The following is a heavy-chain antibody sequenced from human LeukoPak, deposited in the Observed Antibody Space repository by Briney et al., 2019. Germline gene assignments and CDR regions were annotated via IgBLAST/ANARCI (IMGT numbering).Heavy chain of an antibody. CDR2: VYTSGTT. CDR3: TRGGNIFWSGNYDYFDF. Sequence: SETLSLTCNVSGGSIHNYYWHWIRQPAGKGLEWVGRVYTSGTTIYNPSLKSRVTMSADASKNLLSLIVTSVSAADTAVYYCTRGGNIFWSGNYDYFDFWGQGTVVTVSS. D-gene: IGHD3-3*01. J-gene: IGHJ4*02. V-gene: IGHV4-4*07. CDR1: GGSIHNYY.